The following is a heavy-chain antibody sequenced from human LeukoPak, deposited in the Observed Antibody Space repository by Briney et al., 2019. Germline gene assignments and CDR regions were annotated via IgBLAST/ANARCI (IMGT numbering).Heavy chain of an antibody. CDR3: ARDRRIGIAVAGGVDP. D-gene: IGHD6-19*01. Sequence: ASVKVSCKASGYTFTGYYMHWVRRAPGQGLEWMGWINPNSGGTNYAQKFQGRVTMTRDTSISTVYMELSSLRSDDTAVYYCARDRRIGIAVAGGVDPWGQGTLVTVSS. V-gene: IGHV1-2*02. CDR1: GYTFTGYY. J-gene: IGHJ5*02. CDR2: INPNSGGT.